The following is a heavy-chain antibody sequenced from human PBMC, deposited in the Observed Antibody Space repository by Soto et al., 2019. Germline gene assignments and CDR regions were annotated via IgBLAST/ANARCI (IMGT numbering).Heavy chain of an antibody. Sequence: GASVKVSCKAAGYTFTSYDINWVRQATGQDFEWMGWMNPNSGNTAYAQKFQGRVTMTRDTSKSTAFMELSSLTSEDTAVYYCARGPRNWGVDYWAQGTLVTGSS. CDR3: ARGPRNWGVDY. CDR1: GYTFTSYD. CDR2: MNPNSGNT. D-gene: IGHD7-27*01. V-gene: IGHV1-8*01. J-gene: IGHJ4*02.